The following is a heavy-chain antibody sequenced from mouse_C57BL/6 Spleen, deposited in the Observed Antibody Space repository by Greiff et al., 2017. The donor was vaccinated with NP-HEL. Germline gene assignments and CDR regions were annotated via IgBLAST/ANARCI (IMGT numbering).Heavy chain of an antibody. Sequence: EVKLVESGGGLVQPGGSLKLSCAASGFTFSDYGMAWVRQAPRKGPEWVAFISNLAYSIYYADTVTGRFTISRENAKNTLYLEMSSLRSEDTAMYYCARHYSNYGAMDYWGQGTSVTVSS. J-gene: IGHJ4*01. V-gene: IGHV5-15*04. CDR2: ISNLAYSI. D-gene: IGHD2-5*01. CDR3: ARHYSNYGAMDY. CDR1: GFTFSDYG.